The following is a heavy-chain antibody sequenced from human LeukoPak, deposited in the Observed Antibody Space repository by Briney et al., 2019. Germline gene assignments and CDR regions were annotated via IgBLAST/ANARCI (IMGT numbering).Heavy chain of an antibody. CDR1: GGSFRGYY. V-gene: IGHV4-39*01. D-gene: IGHD6-19*01. J-gene: IGHJ4*02. Sequence: SETLSLTCAVYGGSFRGYYWGWIRQPPGKGLEWIGSIYYSGSTYYNPSLKSRVTISVDTSKNQFSLKLSSVTAADTAVYYCARLVSGRYFDYWGQGTLVTVSS. CDR3: ARLVSGRYFDY. CDR2: IYYSGST.